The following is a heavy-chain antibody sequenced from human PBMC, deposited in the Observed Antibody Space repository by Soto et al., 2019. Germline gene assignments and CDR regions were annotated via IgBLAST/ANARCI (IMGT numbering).Heavy chain of an antibody. V-gene: IGHV1-69*13. Sequence: GASMKVSCKASGGTFSSYAISWVRQAPGQGLEWMGGIIPTFGTANYAQKFQGRVTITADESTSTAYMELSSLRSEDTAVYYCARDLTTVQKDPYYYYGMDVWGQGTTVTVSS. CDR1: GGTFSSYA. D-gene: IGHD4-17*01. CDR2: IIPTFGTA. J-gene: IGHJ6*02. CDR3: ARDLTTVQKDPYYYYGMDV.